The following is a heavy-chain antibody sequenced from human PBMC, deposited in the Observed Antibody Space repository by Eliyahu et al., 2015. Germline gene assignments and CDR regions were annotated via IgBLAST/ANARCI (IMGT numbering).Heavy chain of an antibody. CDR3: ATSEWGPF. D-gene: IGHD1-26*01. V-gene: IGHV3-48*02. CDR2: ISESGSTI. J-gene: IGHJ4*02. Sequence: EVQLVESGGGLVQPGGSLRLSCAASGFTFRTYAMNWVRQPPGRGLEWVSYISESGSTIHNADSVKGRFTISRDNAKNSLYLQMNSLRDDDTAVYYCATSEWGPFWGQGTLVTVSS. CDR1: GFTFRTYA.